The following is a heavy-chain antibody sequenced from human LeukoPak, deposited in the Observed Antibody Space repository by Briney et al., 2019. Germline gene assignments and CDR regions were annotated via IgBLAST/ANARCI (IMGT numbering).Heavy chain of an antibody. CDR2: ISAYNGNT. J-gene: IGHJ4*02. V-gene: IGHV1-18*01. Sequence: GASVKLSCKASGYTFTIYGIIWVRHAPGQGLGWMGWISAYNGNTNYAQKFEGRVNITTDTSTSTAYMELRSLRSEDTAEYYCARDSSGYSYGTVRYWGQGTLVTVSS. CDR1: GYTFTIYG. D-gene: IGHD5-18*01. CDR3: ARDSSGYSYGTVRY.